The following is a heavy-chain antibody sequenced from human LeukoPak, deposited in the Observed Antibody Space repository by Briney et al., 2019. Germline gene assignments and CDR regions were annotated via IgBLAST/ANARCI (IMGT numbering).Heavy chain of an antibody. D-gene: IGHD3-22*01. CDR1: GFTFSTYA. CDR2: IRGSGDIT. CDR3: AKDYSSGYYLFDY. V-gene: IGHV3-23*01. J-gene: IGHJ4*02. Sequence: GGSLRLSCAASGFTFSTYAMSWVRQAPGKGLEWVSAIRGSGDITDYADSVKGRFTISRDNSKNTLYLQMNSLRAEDTAVYHCAKDYSSGYYLFDYWGQGTLVTVSS.